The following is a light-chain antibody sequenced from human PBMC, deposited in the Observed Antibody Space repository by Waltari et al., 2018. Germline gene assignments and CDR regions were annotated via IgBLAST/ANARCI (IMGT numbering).Light chain of an antibody. CDR2: DVS. V-gene: IGLV2-14*03. Sequence: QSALTQPASVSGSPGQSITISCTGTSIDVGGNNYVSWYQQHPGKAPKLMIYDVSNRPSGVSNRFSGSKSGNTASLTISGLQAEDEADYYCASYISSSTLELFGGGTSLTVL. CDR1: SIDVGGNNY. J-gene: IGLJ2*01. CDR3: ASYISSSTLEL.